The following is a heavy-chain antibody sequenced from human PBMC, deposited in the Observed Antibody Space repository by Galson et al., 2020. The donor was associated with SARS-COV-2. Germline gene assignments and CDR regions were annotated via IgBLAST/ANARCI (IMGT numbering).Heavy chain of an antibody. V-gene: IGHV4-39*01. CDR1: GGSISSSNYN. Sequence: SETLSLTCSVSGGSISSSNYNWGWIRQPPGKGLEWIGLMYYGGNIYYNPSLKSRVTTFVDTSKKQFSLKVTSVTAADTAIYYCARGVIDGWFDSWGQGILVTVSS. CDR2: MYYGGNI. J-gene: IGHJ5*01. CDR3: ARGVIDGWFDS. D-gene: IGHD2-8*01.